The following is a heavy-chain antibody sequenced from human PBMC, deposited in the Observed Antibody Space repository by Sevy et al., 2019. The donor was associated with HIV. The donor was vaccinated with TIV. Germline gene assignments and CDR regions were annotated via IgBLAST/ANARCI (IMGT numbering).Heavy chain of an antibody. CDR3: AGGDTPMITDLDY. V-gene: IGHV3-23*01. J-gene: IGHJ4*02. CDR1: GLSFTSNG. D-gene: IGHD3-16*01. Sequence: VGSLRLSCAASGLSFTSNGMSWVRQAPGKGLEWVAGITSGGATYYADSVKGRFTVSRDNSKNTLYLQLNNLRADDTAVFYCAGGDTPMITDLDYWGQGTLVTVSS. CDR2: ITSGGAT.